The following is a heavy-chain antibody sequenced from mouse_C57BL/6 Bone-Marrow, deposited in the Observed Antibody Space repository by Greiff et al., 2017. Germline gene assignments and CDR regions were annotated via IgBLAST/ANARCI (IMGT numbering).Heavy chain of an antibody. Sequence: VQLQQSGPELVKPGASVKISCKASGYAFSSSWMNWVKQRPGKGLEWIGRIYPGDGDTNYNGKFKGKATLTADKSSSTAYMQLSSLTSEDSAVYFCARGWLLRAMDYWGQGTSVTVSS. CDR3: ARGWLLRAMDY. CDR2: IYPGDGDT. V-gene: IGHV1-82*01. CDR1: GYAFSSSW. J-gene: IGHJ4*01. D-gene: IGHD2-3*01.